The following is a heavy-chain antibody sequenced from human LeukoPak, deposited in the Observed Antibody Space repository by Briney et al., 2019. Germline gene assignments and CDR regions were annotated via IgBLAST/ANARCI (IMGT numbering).Heavy chain of an antibody. Sequence: GGSLRLSCAVSGFRFSDYYMSWVRQPPGKGLEGVGHIRDSGRAFYADFAEGRFAISRDESENTLYLQMKSLGVEDTAVYSCARERAANQDWVEFEPWGQGTLAIVSS. CDR1: GFRFSDYY. J-gene: IGHJ5*02. CDR2: IRDSGRA. CDR3: ARERAANQDWVEFEP. V-gene: IGHV3-66*03. D-gene: IGHD3/OR15-3a*01.